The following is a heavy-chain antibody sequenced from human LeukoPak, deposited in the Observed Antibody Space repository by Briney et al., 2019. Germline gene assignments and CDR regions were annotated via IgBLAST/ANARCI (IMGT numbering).Heavy chain of an antibody. CDR2: INPAGSET. J-gene: IGHJ4*02. D-gene: IGHD2-15*01. V-gene: IGHV3-7*01. CDR3: ARFGYVAAVDV. CDR1: GFSFSAYW. Sequence: GGSLRLSWAASGFSFSAYWMTWVRQAPGTGLEWVANINPAGSETYYVDPVKGRFSTSRDNAKNLVYLQMNSLRAEDTAVYHCARFGYVAAVDVWGQGTPVTVSS.